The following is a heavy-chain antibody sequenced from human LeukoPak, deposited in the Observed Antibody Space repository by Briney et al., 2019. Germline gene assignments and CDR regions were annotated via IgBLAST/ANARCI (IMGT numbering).Heavy chain of an antibody. V-gene: IGHV1-69*04. Sequence: SVNVSCKASGGTFSSYAISWVRQAPGQGLEWMGRIIPILGIANYAQKFQGRVTITADKSTSTAYMELSSLRSEDTAVYYCARVRSLTDDYVWGSYRPFDYWGQGTLVTVSS. CDR2: IIPILGIA. CDR1: GGTFSSYA. CDR3: ARVRSLTDDYVWGSYRPFDY. J-gene: IGHJ4*02. D-gene: IGHD3-16*02.